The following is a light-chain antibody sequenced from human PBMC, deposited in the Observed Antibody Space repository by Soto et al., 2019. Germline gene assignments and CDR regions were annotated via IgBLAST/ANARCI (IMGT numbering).Light chain of an antibody. CDR2: KAS. J-gene: IGKJ2*03. CDR1: QSVNSY. V-gene: IGKV3-11*01. Sequence: EIVLTQSPATLSLSPGERATLSCRASQSVNSYLAWFQQKPGQAPRLLIYKASTRAEGIPARFSGSGSGTDFTLTISSLEPEDFAVYYCQQRTNWPPFSFGQGTKLEIK. CDR3: QQRTNWPPFS.